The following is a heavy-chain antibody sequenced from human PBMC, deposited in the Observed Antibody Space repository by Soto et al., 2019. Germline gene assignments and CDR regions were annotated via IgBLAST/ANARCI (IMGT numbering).Heavy chain of an antibody. CDR3: ARDDYDILTGYHQHFDY. CDR2: IIPIFGTA. J-gene: IGHJ4*02. Sequence: SVKVSCKASGGTFSSYAISWVRQAPGQGPEWMGGIIPIFGTANYAQKLQGRVTITADTSTSTAYMELRSLRSDDTAVYYCARDDYDILTGYHQHFDYWGQGTLVTVSS. D-gene: IGHD3-9*01. V-gene: IGHV1-69*06. CDR1: GGTFSSYA.